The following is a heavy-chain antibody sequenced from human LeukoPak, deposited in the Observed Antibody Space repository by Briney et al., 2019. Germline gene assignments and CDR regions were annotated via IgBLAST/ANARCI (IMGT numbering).Heavy chain of an antibody. CDR3: AREGLVSSWSYFDY. Sequence: ASVKVSCKASGGTFTGYYMHWVRQAPGQGLEWMGRINPNSGGTNYAQKFQGRVTMTRDTSISTAYMELSRLRSDDTAVYYCAREGLVSSWSYFDYWGQGTLVTVSS. J-gene: IGHJ4*02. CDR1: GGTFTGYY. CDR2: INPNSGGT. V-gene: IGHV1-2*06. D-gene: IGHD6-13*01.